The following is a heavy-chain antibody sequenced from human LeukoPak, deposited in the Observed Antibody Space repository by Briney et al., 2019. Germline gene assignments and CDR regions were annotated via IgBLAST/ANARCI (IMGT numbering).Heavy chain of an antibody. CDR1: GFTFSSYA. V-gene: IGHV3-23*01. J-gene: IGHJ4*02. CDR2: IISSGGST. Sequence: GGSLRLSCAASGFTFSSYAMSWVRQAPGKGLEWVSDIISSGGSTYYADSVKGRFSISRDNSENTLYLQMNSLRADDTAVYYCAKAPGYDILTGPPFDYWGQGTLVTVSS. D-gene: IGHD3-9*01. CDR3: AKAPGYDILTGPPFDY.